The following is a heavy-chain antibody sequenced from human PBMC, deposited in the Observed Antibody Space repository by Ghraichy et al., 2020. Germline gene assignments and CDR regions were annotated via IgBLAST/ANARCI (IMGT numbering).Heavy chain of an antibody. Sequence: SETLSLTCAVYGGSFSGYYWSWIRQPPGKGLEWIGEINHSGSTNYNPSLKSRVTISVDTSKNQFSLKLSSVTAADTAVYYCARVYSNRNYYYYGMDVWGQGTTVTVSS. CDR2: INHSGST. V-gene: IGHV4-34*01. D-gene: IGHD4-11*01. J-gene: IGHJ6*02. CDR3: ARVYSNRNYYYYGMDV. CDR1: GGSFSGYY.